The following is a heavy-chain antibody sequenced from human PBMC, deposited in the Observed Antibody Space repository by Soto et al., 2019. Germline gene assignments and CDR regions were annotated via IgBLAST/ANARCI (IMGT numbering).Heavy chain of an antibody. CDR1: GGTFSSYA. V-gene: IGHV1-69*01. Sequence: QVQLVQSGAEVKKPGSSVKVSCKASGGTFSSYAISWVRQAPGQGLEWMGGIIPIFGTANYAQKFQGRVTITANESTSTAYMALSSLRSEDTAVYYCARDKVGYYDSSGYDRVSVPPDYYYGMDVWGQGTTVTVSS. CDR3: ARDKVGYYDSSGYDRVSVPPDYYYGMDV. D-gene: IGHD3-22*01. CDR2: IIPIFGTA. J-gene: IGHJ6*02.